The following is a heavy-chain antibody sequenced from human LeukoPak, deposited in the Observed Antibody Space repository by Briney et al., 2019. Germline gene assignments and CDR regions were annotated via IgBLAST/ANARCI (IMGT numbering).Heavy chain of an antibody. CDR1: GFTFSSYA. J-gene: IGHJ4*02. V-gene: IGHV3-23*01. D-gene: IGHD6-19*01. CDR2: ISGSGGST. CDR3: ARVGYSSGWYFDY. Sequence: GRSLRLSCAASGFTFSSYAMSWVRQAPGKGLEWVSAISGSGGSTYYADSVKGRFTISRDNSKNTLYLQMNSLRAEDTAVYYCARVGYSSGWYFDYWGQGTLVTVSS.